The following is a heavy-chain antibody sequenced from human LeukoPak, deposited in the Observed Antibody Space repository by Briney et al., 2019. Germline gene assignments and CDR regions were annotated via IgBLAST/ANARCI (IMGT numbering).Heavy chain of an antibody. D-gene: IGHD6-19*01. Sequence: GTSLRLSCAASGFIFSSYGMHWIRQAPGKGLEWVAVIWYDGSKEYYADSVKGRFTISRDNSKNTLYLQMNSLRVEDTALYYWARARGSLGWYSDYGGQGTLVTVSS. CDR2: IWYDGSKE. V-gene: IGHV3-33*01. J-gene: IGHJ4*02. CDR1: GFIFSSYG. CDR3: ARARGSLGWYSDY.